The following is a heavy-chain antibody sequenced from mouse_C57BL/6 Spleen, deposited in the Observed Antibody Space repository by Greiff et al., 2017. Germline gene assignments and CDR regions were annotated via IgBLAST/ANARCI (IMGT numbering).Heavy chain of an antibody. Sequence: DVQLVESGGGLVKPGGSLKLSCAASGFTFSSYAMSWVRQTPEKRLEWVATISDGGSYTYYPDNVKGRFTISRDNAKNNLYLQMSHLKSEDTAMYYCAREGVTTFAYWGQGTLVTVSA. J-gene: IGHJ3*01. CDR3: AREGVTTFAY. CDR2: ISDGGSYT. D-gene: IGHD2-3*01. CDR1: GFTFSSYA. V-gene: IGHV5-4*01.